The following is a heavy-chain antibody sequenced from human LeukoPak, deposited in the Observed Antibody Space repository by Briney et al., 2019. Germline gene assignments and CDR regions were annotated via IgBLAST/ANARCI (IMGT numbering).Heavy chain of an antibody. CDR2: IWYDGSNK. D-gene: IGHD3/OR15-3a*01. V-gene: IGHV3-30*19. Sequence: GGSLRLSCAASGFTFSSYGMHWVRQAPGKGLEWVAVIWYDGSNKYYADSVKGRFTISRDNSKNTLYLQMNSLRAEDTAVYYCARDLWDWTGFLDYWGQGTLVTVSS. CDR3: ARDLWDWTGFLDY. CDR1: GFTFSSYG. J-gene: IGHJ4*02.